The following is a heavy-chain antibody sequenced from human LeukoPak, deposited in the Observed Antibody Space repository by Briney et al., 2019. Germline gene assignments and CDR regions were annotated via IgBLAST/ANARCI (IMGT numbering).Heavy chain of an antibody. D-gene: IGHD1-26*01. V-gene: IGHV1-8*01. CDR2: MNPNSGNT. Sequence: ASVKVSCKASGYTFTSYDINWVRQATGQGLELMGWMNPNSGNTGYAQKFQGRVTMTRYTSISTDYMELSSLRSEDTAVYYCARAPEWGKANYYYYMDVWGKGTTVTISS. CDR1: GYTFTSYD. CDR3: ARAPEWGKANYYYYMDV. J-gene: IGHJ6*03.